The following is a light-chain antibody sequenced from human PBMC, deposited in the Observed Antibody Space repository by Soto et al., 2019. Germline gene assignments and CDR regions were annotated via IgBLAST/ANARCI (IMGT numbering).Light chain of an antibody. CDR2: KAS. V-gene: IGKV1-5*03. CDR3: HQYNSYSLT. J-gene: IGKJ1*01. CDR1: QSINSW. Sequence: DIQMTQSPSTLSASVGDRVTITCRSSQSINSWLAWYQQKPGKAPKLLLYKASSLESGFPPRYSGSGSVTEFTLTISSLQPDDFATYYCHQYNSYSLTFGQGTKVEIQ.